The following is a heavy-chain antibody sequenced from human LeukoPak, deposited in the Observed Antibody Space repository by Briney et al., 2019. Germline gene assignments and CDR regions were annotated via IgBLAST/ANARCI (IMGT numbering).Heavy chain of an antibody. CDR3: ARASIYDFWSGYRRYNWFDH. Sequence: SETLSLTCAVYGGSFSGYYWSWIRQPPGKGLEWIGEINHSGRTNYNPSLKSRVTISIDTSKNQFSLKLSSVTAADTAVYYCARASIYDFWSGYRRYNWFDHWGQGTLVTVSS. J-gene: IGHJ5*02. D-gene: IGHD3-3*01. CDR1: GGSFSGYY. CDR2: INHSGRT. V-gene: IGHV4-34*01.